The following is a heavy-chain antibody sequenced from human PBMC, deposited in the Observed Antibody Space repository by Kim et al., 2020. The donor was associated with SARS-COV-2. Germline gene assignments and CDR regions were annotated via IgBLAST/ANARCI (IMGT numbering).Heavy chain of an antibody. CDR1: GGSISSYY. J-gene: IGHJ4*02. V-gene: IGHV4-59*13. D-gene: IGHD6-13*01. Sequence: SETLSLTCTVSGGSISSYYWSWIRQPPGKGLEWIRYIYYSGSTNYNPSLKSRVTISVDTSKNQFSLKLSSVTAADTAVYYCAMLGKGGYDFPVLKFGSSWYGFDYWGQGTLVTVSS. CDR3: AMLGKGGYDFPVLKFGSSWYGFDY. CDR2: IYYSGST.